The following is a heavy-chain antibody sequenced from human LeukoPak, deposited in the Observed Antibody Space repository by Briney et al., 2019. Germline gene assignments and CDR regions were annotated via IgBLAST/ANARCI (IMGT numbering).Heavy chain of an antibody. D-gene: IGHD3-16*02. J-gene: IGHJ3*02. CDR2: ISGSSNYI. CDR1: GFTFSDYT. V-gene: IGHV3-21*04. CDR3: ARDLGITFGGVIVPRHAFDI. Sequence: GGSLRLSCAASGFTFSDYTMNWVRLAPGKGLEWVSSISGSSNYIYYADSVKGRFTISRGNAKNSLYLQMNSLRVEDTAVYYCARDLGITFGGVIVPRHAFDIWGQGTMVTVSS.